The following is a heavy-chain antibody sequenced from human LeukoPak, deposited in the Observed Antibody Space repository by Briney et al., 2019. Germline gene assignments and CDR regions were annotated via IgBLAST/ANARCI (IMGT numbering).Heavy chain of an antibody. Sequence: SETLSLTCAVYGGSFSGYYWSWLRQPPGKGLEWIGEINHSGSTNYNPSLKSRVTISVDTSKNQFSLKLSSVTAADTAVYYCARATVLGVRGVRTKYYFDYWGQGTLVTVSS. J-gene: IGHJ4*02. V-gene: IGHV4-34*01. CDR1: GGSFSGYY. CDR2: INHSGST. CDR3: ARATVLGVRGVRTKYYFDY. D-gene: IGHD3-10*01.